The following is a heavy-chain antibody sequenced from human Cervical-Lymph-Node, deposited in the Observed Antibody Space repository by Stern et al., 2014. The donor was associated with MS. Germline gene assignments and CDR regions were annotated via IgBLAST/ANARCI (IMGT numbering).Heavy chain of an antibody. V-gene: IGHV3-9*01. Sequence: EVQLVESGGGLVQPGRSLRLSCAASGFTLGDYALHWVRPAPGKGLEWVSGICWNSGSISYADSVKVRFTISMDDAQNSLYMALNSLRAEDTALYYCAKDPWNDLGGYNWFDPWGQGTLVTVSS. J-gene: IGHJ5*02. CDR3: AKDPWNDLGGYNWFDP. CDR1: GFTLGDYA. D-gene: IGHD1-1*01. CDR2: ICWNSGSI.